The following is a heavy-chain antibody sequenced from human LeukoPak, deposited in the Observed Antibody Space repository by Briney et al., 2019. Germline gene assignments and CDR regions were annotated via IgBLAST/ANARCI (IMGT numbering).Heavy chain of an antibody. CDR1: GGSFSGYY. J-gene: IGHJ4*02. CDR2: INYSGST. CDR3: ARAYSGSHHAPLDY. D-gene: IGHD1-26*01. Sequence: SETLSLTCAVYGGSFSGYYWTWIRQAPGKGLEWIGEINYSGSTNYNPSLTSRVTISLDTSKNQFSLKMNSVTAADTAVYSCARAYSGSHHAPLDYWGQGTLDTVSS. V-gene: IGHV4-34*01.